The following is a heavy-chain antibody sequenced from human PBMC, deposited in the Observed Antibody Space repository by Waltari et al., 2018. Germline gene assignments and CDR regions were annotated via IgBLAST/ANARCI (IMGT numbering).Heavy chain of an antibody. CDR1: GFTFSSYW. Sequence: EVQLVESGGGLVQPGGSLRLSCAASGFTFSSYWMSWVRQAPGKGLEWVANIKQDGSEKYYVDSVRGRFTISRDNAKNSLYLQMNSLRAEDTAVYYCARSLLSRYFDLWGRGPLVTVSS. J-gene: IGHJ2*01. V-gene: IGHV3-7*01. D-gene: IGHD3-16*02. CDR2: IKQDGSEK. CDR3: ARSLLSRYFDL.